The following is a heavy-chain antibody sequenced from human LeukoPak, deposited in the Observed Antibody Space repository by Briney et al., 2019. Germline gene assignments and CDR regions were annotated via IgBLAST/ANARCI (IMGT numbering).Heavy chain of an antibody. V-gene: IGHV4-59*01. J-gene: IGHJ4*02. Sequence: SETLSLTCTVSGGSIGSFYWTWIRQPPGKGLEWIGYIYSSGTTNYNPSLKSRVTISVDTSKNQFSLKLSSVTAADTAVYYCARDRYYYDSSGYSIFDYWGQGTLVTVSS. CDR3: ARDRYYYDSSGYSIFDY. CDR1: GGSIGSFY. D-gene: IGHD3-22*01. CDR2: IYSSGTT.